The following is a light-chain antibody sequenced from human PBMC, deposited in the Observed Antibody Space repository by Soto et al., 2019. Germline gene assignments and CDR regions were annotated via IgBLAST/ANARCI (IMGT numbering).Light chain of an antibody. J-gene: IGKJ1*01. CDR3: QQYHTSWWT. CDR1: QSISVW. CDR2: DAT. V-gene: IGKV1-5*01. Sequence: DIQMTQSPSILSASIGDRVTISCRASQSISVWLAWYQQKPGKAPRVLIFDATALESGVPSGFSGSGSGTEFTLTINNLQPDDFATYYCQQYHTSWWTFGQGTKVDSK.